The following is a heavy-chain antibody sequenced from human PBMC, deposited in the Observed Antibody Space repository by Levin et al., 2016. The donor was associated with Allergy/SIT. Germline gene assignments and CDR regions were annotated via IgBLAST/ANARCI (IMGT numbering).Heavy chain of an antibody. CDR1: GGSFSGYY. D-gene: IGHD2-2*02. J-gene: IGHJ3*02. V-gene: IGHV4-34*01. CDR2: INHSGST. Sequence: GSLRLSCAVYGGSFSGYYWSWIRQPPGKGLEWIGEINHSGSTNYNPSLKSRVTISVDTSKNRFSLKLSSVTAADTAVYYCARVKGPIPRAFDIWGQGTMVTVSS. CDR3: ARVKGPIPRAFDI.